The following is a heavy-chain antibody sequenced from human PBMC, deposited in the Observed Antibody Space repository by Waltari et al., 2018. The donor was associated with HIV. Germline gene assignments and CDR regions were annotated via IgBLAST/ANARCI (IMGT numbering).Heavy chain of an antibody. CDR1: GFAFNNYA. CDR3: AHQISGQWLTPGH. CDR2: ISGSSYIHT. J-gene: IGHJ4*02. Sequence: EVQLLESGGGLVQPGESLRLSCAASGFAFNNYAMNWVRQAPGAGVEWVSAISGSSYIHTYYADSVKGRFTVSRDNSKRTVYLQMNSLRVEDTAVYYCAHQISGQWLTPGHWGQGTLVTVSS. V-gene: IGHV3-23*01. D-gene: IGHD6-19*01.